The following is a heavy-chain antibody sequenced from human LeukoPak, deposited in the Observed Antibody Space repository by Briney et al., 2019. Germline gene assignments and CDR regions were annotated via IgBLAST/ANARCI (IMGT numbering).Heavy chain of an antibody. J-gene: IGHJ4*02. CDR2: VYSGGHT. Sequence: PGGSLRLSCAVSGFSVSTNYMSWVRQAPGKGLEWVSIVYSGGHTYYADSVKGRFTISRDKSKNTLYLQMSSLRAEDTAVYYCARGIRDCSRTTCYQPFDYWGQGALVTVSS. D-gene: IGHD2-2*01. V-gene: IGHV3-53*01. CDR3: ARGIRDCSRTTCYQPFDY. CDR1: GFSVSTNY.